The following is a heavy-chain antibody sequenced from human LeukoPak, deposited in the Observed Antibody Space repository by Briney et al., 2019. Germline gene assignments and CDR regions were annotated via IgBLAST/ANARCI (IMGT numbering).Heavy chain of an antibody. CDR3: ARAPIAAAGSPVDY. V-gene: IGHV6-1*01. J-gene: IGHJ4*02. D-gene: IGHD6-13*01. CDR1: GDSVSSNSAA. CDR2: TYYRSKWSN. Sequence: SQTLSLTCAISGDSVSSNSAAWNWIRQSPSRGLEWLGRTYYRSKWSNNYALSVKSRITINSDTSKNQFSPQLNSVTPEDTAVYYCARAPIAAAGSPVDYWGQGTLVTVSS.